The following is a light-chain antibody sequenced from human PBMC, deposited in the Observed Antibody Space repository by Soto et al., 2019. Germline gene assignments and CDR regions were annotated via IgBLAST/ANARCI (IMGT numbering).Light chain of an antibody. Sequence: EIVLTQSPGTLSLSPGERATLSSLAMQSVSSNHLAGYRRKPGQDPRILIFGASYRATDIPGRLSGSGSGSDFPLIITRLEPEDFAVSYCQQYGRSPPTYVPGTRVEIK. CDR1: QSVSSNH. CDR3: QQYGRSPPT. V-gene: IGKV3-20*01. CDR2: GAS. J-gene: IGKJ1*01.